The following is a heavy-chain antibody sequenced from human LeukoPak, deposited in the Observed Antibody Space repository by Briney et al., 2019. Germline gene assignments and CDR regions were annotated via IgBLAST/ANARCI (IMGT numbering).Heavy chain of an antibody. D-gene: IGHD2/OR15-2a*01. V-gene: IGHV1-2*02. CDR3: ARGGSDYFLYYYYYMDV. J-gene: IGHJ6*03. CDR2: INPNSGGT. CDR1: GYTFTGYY. Sequence: ASVKVSCKASGYTFTGYYMHWVRQAPGQGLEWMGWINPNSGGTNYAQKFQGRVTMTRDTSISTAYMELSRLRSDDTAVYYCARGGSDYFLYYYYYMDVWGKGTTVTISS.